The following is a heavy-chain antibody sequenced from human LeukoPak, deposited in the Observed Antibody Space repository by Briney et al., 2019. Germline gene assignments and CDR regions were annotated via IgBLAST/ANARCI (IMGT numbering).Heavy chain of an antibody. Sequence: GGSLRLSCAASGFTLSRYWMHWVRHAPGKGLVWVSRINSDGSTTTYADSVKGRFTISRDNAKNTLYLQMNSLRAEDTAVYYCARIGYYYDSSGYYSVHFDYWGQGTLVTVSS. D-gene: IGHD3-22*01. V-gene: IGHV3-74*01. CDR3: ARIGYYYDSSGYYSVHFDY. CDR2: INSDGSTT. CDR1: GFTLSRYW. J-gene: IGHJ4*02.